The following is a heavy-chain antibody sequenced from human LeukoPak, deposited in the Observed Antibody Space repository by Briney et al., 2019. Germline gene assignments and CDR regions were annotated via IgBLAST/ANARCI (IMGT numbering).Heavy chain of an antibody. V-gene: IGHV3-23*01. CDR1: GFTFSSYS. CDR3: AKDLTPDGAWDIDY. CDR2: IYGGSTTTT. J-gene: IGHJ4*02. Sequence: GGSLRLSCAASGFTFSSYSMNWVRQAPGKGLEWVSGIYGGSTTTTFYADSVKGRFTISRDNSMNTLYLQMNSLRAEDTAVYYCAKDLTPDGAWDIDYWGQGTLITVSS. D-gene: IGHD3-9*01.